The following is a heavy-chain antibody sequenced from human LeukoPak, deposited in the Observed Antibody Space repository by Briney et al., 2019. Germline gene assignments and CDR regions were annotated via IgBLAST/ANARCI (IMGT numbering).Heavy chain of an antibody. Sequence: GGSLRLSCAASGFTFSSFEMNWVRQAAGEGLGWVSYISSSGSTIYYADSVKGRSTISRDNAKNSLYLQMSSLRAEDTAVYYCARDRSYGSFNYWGQGTLVTVSS. CDR3: ARDRSYGSFNY. V-gene: IGHV3-48*03. CDR2: ISSSGSTI. J-gene: IGHJ4*02. D-gene: IGHD5-18*01. CDR1: GFTFSSFE.